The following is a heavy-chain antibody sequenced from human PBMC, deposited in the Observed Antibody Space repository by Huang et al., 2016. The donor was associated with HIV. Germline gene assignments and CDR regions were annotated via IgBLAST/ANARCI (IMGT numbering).Heavy chain of an antibody. CDR1: GGSLSGYY. CDR3: ARDATKNPRGWFDP. Sequence: QVQLQQWGAQLLKSAETLSLTCAVYGGSLSGYYWSWLRQAPGKGLEWIGEINHLGSSNYNPSLKSRVSMSVDGSKEQFSLTLQSITDADTAMYYCARDATKNPRGWFDPWGQGTLVTVSS. V-gene: IGHV4-34*01. J-gene: IGHJ5*02. CDR2: INHLGSS. D-gene: IGHD1-1*01.